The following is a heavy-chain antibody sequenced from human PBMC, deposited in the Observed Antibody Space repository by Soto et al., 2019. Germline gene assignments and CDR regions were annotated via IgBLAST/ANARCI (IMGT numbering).Heavy chain of an antibody. CDR3: ARVRRQLLWFGELLSCYFDY. CDR1: GFTFSDYY. J-gene: IGHJ4*02. V-gene: IGHV3-11*01. D-gene: IGHD3-10*01. Sequence: GSLRLSCAASGFTFSDYYMSWIRQAPGKGLEWVSYISSSGSTIYYADSVKGRFTISRDNAKNSLYLQMNSLRAEDTAVYYCARVRRQLLWFGELLSCYFDYWGQGTLVTVSS. CDR2: ISSSGSTI.